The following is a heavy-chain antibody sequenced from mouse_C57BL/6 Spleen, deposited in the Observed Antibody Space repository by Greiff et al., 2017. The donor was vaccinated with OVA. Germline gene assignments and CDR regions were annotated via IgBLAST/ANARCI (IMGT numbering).Heavy chain of an antibody. Sequence: EVQVVESGGGLVQPGGSLSLSCAASGFTFTDYYMSWVRQPPGKALEWLGFIRNKANGYTTEYSASVKGRFTISRDNSQSILYLQMNALRAEDSATYYCARYGYYGTMDYWGQGTSVTVSS. CDR1: GFTFTDYY. D-gene: IGHD1-1*01. CDR2: IRNKANGYTT. V-gene: IGHV7-3*01. CDR3: ARYGYYGTMDY. J-gene: IGHJ4*01.